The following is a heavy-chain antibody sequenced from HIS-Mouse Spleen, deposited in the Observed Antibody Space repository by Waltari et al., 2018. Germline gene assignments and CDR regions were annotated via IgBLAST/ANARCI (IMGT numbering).Heavy chain of an antibody. Sequence: QLQLQESGPGLVKPSETLSLTCTVSGGSISSSSYYWGWIRQPPGKGLEWIGSIYYSGGTYYHPSLRSRVTISVETSKNQFSLKLSSVTAADTAVYYCAREIPYSSSWYDWYFDLWGRGTLVTVSS. D-gene: IGHD6-13*01. CDR2: IYYSGGT. V-gene: IGHV4-39*07. J-gene: IGHJ2*01. CDR3: AREIPYSSSWYDWYFDL. CDR1: GGSISSSSYY.